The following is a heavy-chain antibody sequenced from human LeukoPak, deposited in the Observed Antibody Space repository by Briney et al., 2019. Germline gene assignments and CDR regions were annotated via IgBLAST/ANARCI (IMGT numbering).Heavy chain of an antibody. D-gene: IGHD3-16*02. CDR3: ARVGFDYVWGSYRYSDY. J-gene: IGHJ4*02. Sequence: PGGSLRLSCVASGFTFRSYSMAWVRQAPGKGLEWVSSISSSSADIFHGDSMKGRFTISRDNAKNSLYLQMNSLRAEDTAVYYCARVGFDYVWGSYRYSDYWGQGTLVTVSS. CDR1: GFTFRSYS. V-gene: IGHV3-21*01. CDR2: ISSSSADI.